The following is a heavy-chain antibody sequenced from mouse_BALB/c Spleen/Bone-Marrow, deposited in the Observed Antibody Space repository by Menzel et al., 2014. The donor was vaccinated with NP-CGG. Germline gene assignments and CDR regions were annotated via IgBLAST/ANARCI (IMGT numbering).Heavy chain of an antibody. D-gene: IGHD2-4*01. CDR2: ISGGGSYT. J-gene: IGHJ3*01. Sequence: DVHLVESGGGLVKSGGSLKLSCAASGFTFSNYGMSWVRQTPEKRLEWVATISGGGSYTFYSDNVKGRFTISRDNAKNNLYLQLSSLRSEDTALYYCARHAYYDQTEVSFVYWGQGTLVTVSA. V-gene: IGHV5-9-2*01. CDR3: ARHAYYDQTEVSFVY. CDR1: GFTFSNYG.